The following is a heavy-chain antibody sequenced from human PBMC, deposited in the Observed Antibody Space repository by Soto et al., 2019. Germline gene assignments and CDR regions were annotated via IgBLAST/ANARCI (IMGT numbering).Heavy chain of an antibody. Sequence: PSETLSLTCAVSGGSISSSNWWSWVRQPPGKGLEWIGEIYHSGSTNYNPSLKSRVTISVDKSKNQFSLKLSSVTAADTAVYYCARDRMVTTYFSDCYGVDVWGQGTTVTVSS. CDR3: ARDRMVTTYFSDCYGVDV. V-gene: IGHV4-4*02. CDR2: IYHSGST. CDR1: GGSISSSNW. J-gene: IGHJ6*02. D-gene: IGHD4-17*01.